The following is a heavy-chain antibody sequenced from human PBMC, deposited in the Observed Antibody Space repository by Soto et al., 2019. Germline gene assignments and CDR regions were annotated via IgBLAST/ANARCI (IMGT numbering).Heavy chain of an antibody. Sequence: GTLRLSCAASGFTFSSYAMSWVRQAPGKGLEWVSAISGSGGSTYYADSVKGRFTISRDNSKNTLYLQMNSLRAEDTAVYYCAKGTTAIMYYFAYWGQGTLVTVSS. J-gene: IGHJ4*02. CDR3: AKGTTAIMYYFAY. CDR1: GFTFSSYA. D-gene: IGHD2-21*02. CDR2: ISGSGGST. V-gene: IGHV3-23*01.